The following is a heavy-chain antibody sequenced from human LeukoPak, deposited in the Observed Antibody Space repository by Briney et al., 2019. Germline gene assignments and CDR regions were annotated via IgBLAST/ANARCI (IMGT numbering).Heavy chain of an antibody. CDR1: SGSIGSSSNY. CDR3: ARASFNVVFGNWFDP. D-gene: IGHD2-8*01. Sequence: SETLSLTCTVSSGSIGSSSNYWGWVRQAPGEGREWIGNVYYSGRTFYNPSLKSQFTISVDTSKNQFSLKLRSVTAADTAIYYCARASFNVVFGNWFDPWGQGTLVTVSS. CDR2: VYYSGRT. V-gene: IGHV4-39*01. J-gene: IGHJ5*02.